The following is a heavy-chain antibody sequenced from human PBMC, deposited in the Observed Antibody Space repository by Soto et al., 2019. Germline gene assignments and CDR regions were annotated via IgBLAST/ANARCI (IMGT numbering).Heavy chain of an antibody. CDR1: GASIINYY. J-gene: IGHJ6*02. V-gene: IGHV4-59*01. CDR2: VSNTATT. CDR3: AIGGSGSYPFYYFGMDV. Sequence: PSETLSLTCTVSGASIINYYWAWIRQSPGGGLESIGYVSNTATTTYNPSLKNRVTISVDTSKNQFSLKLSSVTAADTAVYYCAIGGSGSYPFYYFGMDVWGQGTTVTVSS. D-gene: IGHD3-10*01.